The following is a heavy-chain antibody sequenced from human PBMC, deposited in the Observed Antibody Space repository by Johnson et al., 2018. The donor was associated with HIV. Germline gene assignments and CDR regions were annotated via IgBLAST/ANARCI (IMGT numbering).Heavy chain of an antibody. V-gene: IGHV3-9*01. CDR2: ISWNSGSI. J-gene: IGHJ3*02. D-gene: IGHD2-15*01. CDR3: ARDTYCSGGSCYSNAFDI. Sequence: EVHLVESGGGLVQPGGSLRLSCAATGFIFNDYALHWVRQAPGKGLEWVSGISWNSGSIGYVDSVKGRFTISRDNAKNSLYLQMNSLRAEDTAVYYCARDTYCSGGSCYSNAFDIWGQGTMVTVSS. CDR1: GFIFNDYA.